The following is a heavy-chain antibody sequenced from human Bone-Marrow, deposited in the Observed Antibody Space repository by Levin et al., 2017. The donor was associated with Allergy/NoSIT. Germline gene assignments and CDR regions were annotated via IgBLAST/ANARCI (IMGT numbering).Heavy chain of an antibody. CDR3: ARDFGRQVMYWLDY. D-gene: IGHD3-16*01. CDR1: GFRFNTFA. Sequence: GESLKISCAASGFRFNTFALHWVRQAPGKGLQWVAAISYDGNHEHYADSVKGRFIISRDNLKNTLYLEMDNMRADDTAVYFCARDFGRQVMYWLDYWGQGSQVRVAS. J-gene: IGHJ4*02. CDR2: ISYDGNHE. V-gene: IGHV3-30*04.